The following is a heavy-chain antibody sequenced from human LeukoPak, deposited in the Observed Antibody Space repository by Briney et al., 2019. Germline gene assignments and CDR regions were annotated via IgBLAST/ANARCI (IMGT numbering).Heavy chain of an antibody. J-gene: IGHJ4*02. Sequence: SETLSLTCTVSGDSLSNGLHSWGWIRQPPGEGLEWIGIISFSGITYYNPSLKSRVTISLDTSKNQFSLNLSSVTAADTAVYYCARHRGVFSRFQIDYWGQGTLVTVSS. V-gene: IGHV4-39*01. CDR2: ISFSGIT. CDR1: GDSLSNGLHS. CDR3: ARHRGVFSRFQIDY. D-gene: IGHD6-13*01.